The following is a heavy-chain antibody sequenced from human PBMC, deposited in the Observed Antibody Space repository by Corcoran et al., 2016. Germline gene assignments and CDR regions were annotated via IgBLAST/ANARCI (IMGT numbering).Heavy chain of an antibody. CDR1: GGSVSSYSYY. CDR2: VNDRGST. D-gene: IGHD1-26*01. CDR3: ARMNFGSYWDYSSHAMDV. Sequence: QVQLQESGPGLVKPSETLSLTCTVSGGSVSSYSYYWTWIRQPPGKGLEWIGYVNDRGSTNYNSSLKSRVTISVDTSKNQFFLKLNSVTAADTAIYYCARMNFGSYWDYSSHAMDVWGQGATVTVSS. V-gene: IGHV4-61*01. J-gene: IGHJ6*02.